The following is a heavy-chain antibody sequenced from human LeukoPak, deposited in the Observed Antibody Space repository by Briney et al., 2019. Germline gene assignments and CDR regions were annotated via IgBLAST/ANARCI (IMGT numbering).Heavy chain of an antibody. CDR1: GFTFSGSA. CDR2: IRSKANNYAT. D-gene: IGHD3-22*01. J-gene: IGHJ4*02. V-gene: IGHV3-73*01. CDR3: TGDNFDSSVKFDY. Sequence: GGSLRLSCATSGFTFSGSAVHWARQASGKGLEWVGRIRSKANNYATAYAASVKGRFTISRDDSKNTAYLQMNSLKTEDTAVYYCTGDNFDSSVKFDYWGQGTLVTVSS.